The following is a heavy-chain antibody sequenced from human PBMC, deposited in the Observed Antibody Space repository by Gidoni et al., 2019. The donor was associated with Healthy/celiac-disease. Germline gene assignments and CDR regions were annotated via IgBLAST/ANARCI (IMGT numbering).Heavy chain of an antibody. CDR3: ARQDSGGDFDY. J-gene: IGHJ4*02. D-gene: IGHD3-10*01. CDR2: IYYSGST. Sequence: QLQLQESGPGLVKPSETLSLTCTVSGGSISSSSYYWGWIRQPPGKGLEWIGSIYYSGSTYYTPSLKSRVIISVDTSKNQFSLKLSSVTAADTAVYYCARQDSGGDFDYWGQGTLVTVSS. V-gene: IGHV4-39*01. CDR1: GGSISSSSYY.